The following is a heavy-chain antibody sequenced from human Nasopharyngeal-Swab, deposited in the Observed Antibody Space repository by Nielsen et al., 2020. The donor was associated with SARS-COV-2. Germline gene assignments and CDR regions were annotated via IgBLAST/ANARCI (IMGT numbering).Heavy chain of an antibody. J-gene: IGHJ4*02. Sequence: SVKVSCKASGFTFSGSAVQWVRHARGQRLEWIGWIVLGIDKTDYAQKFQDRVTITRDMSASTVYMQLSSLRSEDTALYYCATLSAPRDGNNRAPMGWGQGTLVTVSS. V-gene: IGHV1-58*01. D-gene: IGHD5-24*01. CDR2: IVLGIDKT. CDR3: ATLSAPRDGNNRAPMG. CDR1: GFTFSGSA.